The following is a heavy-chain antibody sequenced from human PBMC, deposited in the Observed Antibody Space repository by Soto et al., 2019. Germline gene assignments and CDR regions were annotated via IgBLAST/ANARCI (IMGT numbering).Heavy chain of an antibody. D-gene: IGHD3-10*01. CDR1: GGSISSGGYY. CDR2: IYYSGST. CDR3: ARDRGSGSTPYYYYYGMDV. Sequence: SETLSLTCTVSGGSISSGGYYWSWIRQHPGKGLEWIGYIYYSGSTYYNPSLKSRVTISVDTSKNQFSLKLSSVTAADTAVYYCARDRGSGSTPYYYYYGMDVWGQGTTVTVSS. J-gene: IGHJ6*02. V-gene: IGHV4-31*02.